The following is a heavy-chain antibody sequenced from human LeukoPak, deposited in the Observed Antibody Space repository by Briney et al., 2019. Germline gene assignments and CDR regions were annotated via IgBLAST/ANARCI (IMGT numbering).Heavy chain of an antibody. CDR3: ARRSGIAVADDY. D-gene: IGHD6-19*01. Sequence: GASVKVSCTASGYTFTGYYMHWVRQAPGQGLEWMGWINPNSGGTNYAQKFQGRVTMTRDTSISTAYMELSRLRSDDTAVYYCARRSGIAVADDYWGQGTLVTVSS. J-gene: IGHJ4*02. CDR2: INPNSGGT. CDR1: GYTFTGYY. V-gene: IGHV1-2*02.